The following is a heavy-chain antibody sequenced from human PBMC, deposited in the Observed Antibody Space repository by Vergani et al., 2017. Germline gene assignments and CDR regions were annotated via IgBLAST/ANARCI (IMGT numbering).Heavy chain of an antibody. CDR3: ARDTEWQAAGSERAFDI. D-gene: IGHD6-13*01. CDR1: GGTFSSYA. J-gene: IGHJ3*02. Sequence: QVQLVQSGAEVKKPGSSVKVSCKASGGTFSSYAIGWVRQAPRQWLECMGRIIPNFGTANYAQKVQGRVTITADESTSTAYMWLSSLRSEETAVYYCARDTEWQAAGSERAFDIWGQGTMVTVSS. V-gene: IGHV1-69*13. CDR2: IIPNFGTA.